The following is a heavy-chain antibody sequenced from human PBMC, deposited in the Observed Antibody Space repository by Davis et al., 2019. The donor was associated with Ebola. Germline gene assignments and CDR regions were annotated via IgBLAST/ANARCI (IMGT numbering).Heavy chain of an antibody. CDR3: AKPRTSGWYEGPFDC. J-gene: IGHJ4*02. V-gene: IGHV3-23*01. Sequence: GESLKFSCPASGFTFGTYDMSWVRQAPGQGLEWVSGISASGGSTYYADSVKGRFTVSRDNSKNTLYLQMNSLRGEDTAVYYCAKPRTSGWYEGPFDCWGQGTLVTVSS. D-gene: IGHD6-19*01. CDR1: GFTFGTYD. CDR2: ISASGGST.